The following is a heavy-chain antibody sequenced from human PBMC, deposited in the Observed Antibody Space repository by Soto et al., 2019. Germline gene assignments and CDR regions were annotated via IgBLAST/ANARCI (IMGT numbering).Heavy chain of an antibody. Sequence: ESLKSSCKGSGCTLTNYWIVSVRQMPGKGPEWMGIIYPGDSDTKYNPSFQGQVTISADKSITTTYLQWSSLKASDTAIYYCAASIFYYGMDVWGQGTTVTVPS. CDR1: GCTLTNYW. J-gene: IGHJ6*02. CDR3: AASIFYYGMDV. CDR2: IYPGDSDT. V-gene: IGHV5-51*01.